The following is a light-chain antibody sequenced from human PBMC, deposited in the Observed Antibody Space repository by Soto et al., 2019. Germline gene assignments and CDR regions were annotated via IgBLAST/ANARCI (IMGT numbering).Light chain of an antibody. CDR1: QGISNY. Sequence: DTQLTQSPSFLSASVGDRVTVTCRASQGISNYLAWYQQTPGKAPKLLIYLASTLQSGVPSRFNGNGSGTEFTITISSLQPEDFAAYACQQLNSYPLTFGGGTKVEIK. CDR2: LAS. V-gene: IGKV1-9*01. CDR3: QQLNSYPLT. J-gene: IGKJ4*01.